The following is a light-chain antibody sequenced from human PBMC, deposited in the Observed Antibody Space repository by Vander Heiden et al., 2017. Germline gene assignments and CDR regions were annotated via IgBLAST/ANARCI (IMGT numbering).Light chain of an antibody. J-gene: IGKJ3*01. Sequence: GGRVTITCRASQGIRSPVAWYQQKPGKAPKFLVYAASTLQSGVTSRFSGSGSGTEFTLTISSLQPEDFATYYCQQLKTYPFTFGPGTKVDI. V-gene: IGKV1-9*01. CDR2: AAS. CDR3: QQLKTYPFT. CDR1: QGIRSP.